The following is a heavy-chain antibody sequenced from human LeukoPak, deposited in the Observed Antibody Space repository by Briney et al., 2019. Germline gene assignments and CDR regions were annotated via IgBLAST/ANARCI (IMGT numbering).Heavy chain of an antibody. V-gene: IGHV1-8*01. CDR2: MNPNSGNT. CDR3: ARGPITMVRGVIPRPYYFDY. CDR1: GYTFTSYD. D-gene: IGHD3-10*01. J-gene: IGHJ4*02. Sequence: ASVKVSCKASGYTFTSYDINWARQATGQGLEWMGWMNPNSGNTGYAQKFQGRVTMTRNTSISTAYMELSSLRSEDTAVYYCARGPITMVRGVIPRPYYFDYWGQGTLVTVSS.